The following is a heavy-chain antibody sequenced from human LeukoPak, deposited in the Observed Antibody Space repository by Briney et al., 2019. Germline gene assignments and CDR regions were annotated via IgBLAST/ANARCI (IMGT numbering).Heavy chain of an antibody. Sequence: PGGSLRLSCAASGFTFSSYSMNWVRQAPGKGLEWVSSISSSSSYIYYADSVKGRFTISRDNAKNSLYLQMNSLRAEDTAVYYCARDYGDYGGWWFDPWGRGTLVTVSS. D-gene: IGHD4-17*01. CDR3: ARDYGDYGGWWFDP. CDR2: ISSSSSYI. V-gene: IGHV3-21*01. J-gene: IGHJ5*02. CDR1: GFTFSSYS.